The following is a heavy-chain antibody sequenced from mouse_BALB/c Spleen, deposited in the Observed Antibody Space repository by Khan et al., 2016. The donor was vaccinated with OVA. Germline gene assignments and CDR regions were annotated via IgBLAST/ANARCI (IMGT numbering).Heavy chain of an antibody. CDR2: INTNTGEP. CDR3: AKGITSLFDY. V-gene: IGHV9-3*02. Sequence: IQLVQSGPELKKPGETVKISCKASGYTFTNYGMNWVKQAPGKGLKWMGWINTNTGEPTYAEEFKGRLAFSLETSASTAYLQINNLKNEDTATYFCAKGITSLFDYWGQGTTLTVSS. CDR1: GYTFTNYG. D-gene: IGHD1-1*01. J-gene: IGHJ2*01.